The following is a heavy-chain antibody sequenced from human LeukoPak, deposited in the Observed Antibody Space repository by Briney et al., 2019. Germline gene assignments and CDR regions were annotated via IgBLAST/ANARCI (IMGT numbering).Heavy chain of an antibody. J-gene: IGHJ4*02. CDR2: ISATDVRT. V-gene: IGHV3-23*01. CDR1: GFTFSIYA. Sequence: GGSLRLSCAASGFTFSIYAMSWVHQAPGKGLEWVSAISATDVRTYYADSVKGRFTISRDNSKRTLYLQMNSLRAEDTALYYCAKDLSGSFDYWGQGSLVTVSS. D-gene: IGHD1-26*01. CDR3: AKDLSGSFDY.